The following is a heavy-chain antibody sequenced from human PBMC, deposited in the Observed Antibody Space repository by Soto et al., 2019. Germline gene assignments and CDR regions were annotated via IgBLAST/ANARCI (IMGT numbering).Heavy chain of an antibody. J-gene: IGHJ4*02. CDR3: AKGGRQWLVTSDFNY. CDR1: GFTFSDYA. Sequence: VQLVESGGGVVQPGRSLRRSCAASGFTFSDYAMHWVRQAPGKGLEWVAVVSHDGRNTHYAESVKGRFTISRDSYTNTVSQELTSLRAADTAVYYCAKGGRQWLVTSDFNYWGQGALVTVSS. D-gene: IGHD6-19*01. CDR2: VSHDGRNT. V-gene: IGHV3-30*18.